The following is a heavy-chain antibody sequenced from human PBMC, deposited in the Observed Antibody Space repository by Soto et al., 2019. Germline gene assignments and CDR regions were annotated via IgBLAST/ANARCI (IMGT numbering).Heavy chain of an antibody. CDR2: ISAYNGNT. CDR1: GYTFTSYG. Sequence: QVQLVQSGAEVKKPGASVKVSCRASGYTFTSYGISWVRQAPGQGLEWMGWISAYNGNTNYAQKLQGRVTMTTDTSTSTAYMELRSLRSDDTAVYYCALMITFGGVPGAAFDIWGQGTMVTVSS. V-gene: IGHV1-18*01. CDR3: ALMITFGGVPGAAFDI. D-gene: IGHD3-16*01. J-gene: IGHJ3*02.